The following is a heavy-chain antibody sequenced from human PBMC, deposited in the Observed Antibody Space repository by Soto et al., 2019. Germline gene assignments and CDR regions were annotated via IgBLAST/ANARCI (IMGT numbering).Heavy chain of an antibody. CDR1: GGTFSSYA. Sequence: QVQLVQSGAEVKKPGSSVKVSCKASGGTFSSYAISWVRQAPGQGLEWMGGIIPIFGTANYAQKFQGRDTITADESTSTAYMELSSLRSEDTAVYYCARTYYYDSPGGNAFDSWGQGTMVTVSS. CDR2: IIPIFGTA. D-gene: IGHD3-22*01. J-gene: IGHJ3*02. V-gene: IGHV1-69*12. CDR3: ARTYYYDSPGGNAFDS.